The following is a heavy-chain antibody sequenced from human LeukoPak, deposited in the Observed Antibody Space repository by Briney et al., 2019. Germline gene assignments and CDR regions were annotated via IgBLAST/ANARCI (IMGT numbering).Heavy chain of an antibody. CDR2: INHSGST. D-gene: IGHD6-19*01. Sequence: PSETLSLTCAVYGGSFSGYYWSWIRQPPGKGLEWIGEINHSGSTNYNPSLKSRVTISVDTSKNQFSLKLSSVTVADTAVYYCARHSGWYVYWGQGTLVTVSS. V-gene: IGHV4-34*01. CDR3: ARHSGWYVY. CDR1: GGSFSGYY. J-gene: IGHJ4*02.